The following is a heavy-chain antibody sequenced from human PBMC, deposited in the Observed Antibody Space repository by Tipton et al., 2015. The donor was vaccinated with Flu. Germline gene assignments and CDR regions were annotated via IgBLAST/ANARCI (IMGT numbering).Heavy chain of an antibody. J-gene: IGHJ4*02. CDR1: GGSISSSSYY. Sequence: TLSLTCTVSGGSISSSSYYWSWIRQPAGRGLEWIGRISTSGSTNYNPSLQSRVTISVDSSKNQFSLKLTFVTAADTAVYYCARDLGGGSGWYRYFDFWGQGTLVTVSS. CDR2: ISTSGST. V-gene: IGHV4-61*02. D-gene: IGHD6-19*01. CDR3: ARDLGGGSGWYRYFDF.